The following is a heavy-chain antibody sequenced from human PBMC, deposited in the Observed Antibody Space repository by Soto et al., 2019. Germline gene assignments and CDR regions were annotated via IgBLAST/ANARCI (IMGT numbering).Heavy chain of an antibody. J-gene: IGHJ4*02. CDR3: ASYYDYVWGSSAYYFDY. V-gene: IGHV4-39*01. CDR2: IYYSGST. CDR1: GGSISSSSYY. Sequence: KPSETLSLTCTVSGGSISSSSYYWGWIRQPPGKGLEWIGSIYYSGSTYYDPSLKSRVTISVDTSKNQFSLKLSSVTAADTAVYYCASYYDYVWGSSAYYFDYWGQGTLVTVSS. D-gene: IGHD3-16*01.